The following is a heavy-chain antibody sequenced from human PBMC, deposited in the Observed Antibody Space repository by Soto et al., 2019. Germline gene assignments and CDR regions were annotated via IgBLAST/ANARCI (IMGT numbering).Heavy chain of an antibody. CDR1: GFSVGDNY. V-gene: IGHV3-11*06. J-gene: IGHJ6*02. D-gene: IGHD3-16*01. CDR2: SSSSGGYT. Sequence: QVQLVESGGGLVEPGGSLRLSCAASGFSVGDNYMTWIRQAPGKGLEWLSYSSSSGGYTNYADSVKGRFTISRDNAKNSLYLQRERLRAVDTAVYFCARSSGRRHVFTFDYGLDVWGQGTTVTVSS. CDR3: ARSSGRRHVFTFDYGLDV.